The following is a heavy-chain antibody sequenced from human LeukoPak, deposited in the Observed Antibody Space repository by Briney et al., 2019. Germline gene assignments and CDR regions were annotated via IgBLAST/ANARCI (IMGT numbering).Heavy chain of an antibody. CDR1: GFIFSSYG. CDR2: ISSSSTTI. D-gene: IGHD1-7*01. CDR3: ARRMGGELVAFDI. Sequence: PGRSLRLSCAASGFIFSSYGMNWVRQAPGKGLEWVSYISSSSTTIYFADSVKGRFTISRDNAKNSLYLQMNSLRDEDTAVYYCARRMGGELVAFDIWGQGTMVTVSS. V-gene: IGHV3-48*02. J-gene: IGHJ3*02.